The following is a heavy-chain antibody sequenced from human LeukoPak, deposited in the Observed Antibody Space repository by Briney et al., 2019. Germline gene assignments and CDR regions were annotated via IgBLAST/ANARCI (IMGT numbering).Heavy chain of an antibody. J-gene: IGHJ6*02. V-gene: IGHV3-23*01. Sequence: GGSLRLSCAASGFTFSSYAMSWLRQAPGKGLEWVSAISGGGSGTFDAASVKGRFTISRDNSKNTLYLQMNRLRAEDTAVYYCAKDLGGKPYYYYGMDVWGQGTTVTVSS. CDR3: AKDLGGKPYYYYGMDV. CDR2: ISGGGSGT. CDR1: GFTFSSYA.